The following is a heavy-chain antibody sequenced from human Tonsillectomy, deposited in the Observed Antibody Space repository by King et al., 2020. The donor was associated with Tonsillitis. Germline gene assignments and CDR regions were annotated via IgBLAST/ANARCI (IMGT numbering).Heavy chain of an antibody. J-gene: IGHJ6*02. Sequence: VQLVESGGGLVQPGGSLRLSCAASGFTFSSYTMSWVRQAPGKGLEWVSAISGSGGSTYYADSVKGRFTISRDNSKNTLYLQMNSRRAEDTAVYYCAKGGDCSSTSCYKGGMDVWGQGTTVTVSS. D-gene: IGHD2-2*02. CDR1: GFTFSSYT. V-gene: IGHV3-23*04. CDR3: AKGGDCSSTSCYKGGMDV. CDR2: ISGSGGST.